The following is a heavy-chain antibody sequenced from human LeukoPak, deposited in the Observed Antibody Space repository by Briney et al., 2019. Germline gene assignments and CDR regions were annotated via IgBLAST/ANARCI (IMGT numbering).Heavy chain of an antibody. CDR1: GGSITSSY. D-gene: IGHD2-2*01. V-gene: IGHV4-4*07. CDR2: IYTSGTT. Sequence: SETLSLTCTVSGGSITSSYWSWIRQPAGKGLEWIGRIYTSGTTNYSPSLKSRVTISVDTSKNQFSLKLSSVTAADTAVYYCARVSTWDVVPAALRVGYAFDIWGQGTMVTVSS. CDR3: ARVSTWDVVPAALRVGYAFDI. J-gene: IGHJ3*02.